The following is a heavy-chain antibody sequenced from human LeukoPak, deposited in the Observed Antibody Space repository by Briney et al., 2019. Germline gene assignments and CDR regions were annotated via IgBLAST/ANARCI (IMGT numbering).Heavy chain of an antibody. CDR1: GGSISSYY. D-gene: IGHD3-22*01. Sequence: SETLSLTCTVSGGSISSYYWSWIRQPAGKGLEWIGRIYTSGSTNYNPSLKSRVTISVDTSKNQFSLKLSSVTAADTAVYYCARGPYYYDSSGKYRAPFDYWGQGTLVTVSS. CDR3: ARGPYYYDSSGKYRAPFDY. V-gene: IGHV4-4*07. J-gene: IGHJ4*02. CDR2: IYTSGST.